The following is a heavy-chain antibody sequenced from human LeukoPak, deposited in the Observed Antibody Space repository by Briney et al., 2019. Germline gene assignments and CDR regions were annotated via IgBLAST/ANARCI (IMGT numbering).Heavy chain of an antibody. CDR1: GFTFSNYW. CDR2: IKTDGSEK. J-gene: IGHJ1*01. Sequence: GGSLRLSCEGSGFTFSNYWMSWVSQAPGKGLEWVANIKTDGSEKYYVDSVKGRFTISRDNAKNSLYLQMNSLRAEDTAVYYCATYSSLNAREFQYWGQGTLVTVSS. D-gene: IGHD3-22*01. V-gene: IGHV3-7*01. CDR3: ATYSSLNAREFQY.